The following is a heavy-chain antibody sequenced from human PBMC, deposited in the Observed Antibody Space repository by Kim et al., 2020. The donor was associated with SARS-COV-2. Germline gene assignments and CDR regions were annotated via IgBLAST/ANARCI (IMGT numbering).Heavy chain of an antibody. Sequence: SETLSLTCTVSGGSISSSSYYWGWIRQPPGKGLEWIGSIYYSGSTYYNPSLKSRVTISVDTSKNQFSLKLSSVTAADTAVYYCARPYYYDSSGTRDAFDIWGQGTMVTVSS. V-gene: IGHV4-39*01. D-gene: IGHD3-22*01. J-gene: IGHJ3*02. CDR2: IYYSGST. CDR3: ARPYYYDSSGTRDAFDI. CDR1: GGSISSSSYY.